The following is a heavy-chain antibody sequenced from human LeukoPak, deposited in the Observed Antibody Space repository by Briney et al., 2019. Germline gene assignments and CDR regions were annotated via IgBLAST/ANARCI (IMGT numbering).Heavy chain of an antibody. Sequence: GGSLRLSCAASGFTFSSYWMSWVCQAPGKGLEWVANIKEDGSEKIYVDSLKGRFTISRDNAKNSLYLQMNSLRAEDTAVYYCARDCVIVGAPCYDSWGQGTLVTVSS. D-gene: IGHD1-26*01. CDR1: GFTFSSYW. J-gene: IGHJ5*01. CDR3: ARDCVIVGAPCYDS. CDR2: IKEDGSEK. V-gene: IGHV3-7*04.